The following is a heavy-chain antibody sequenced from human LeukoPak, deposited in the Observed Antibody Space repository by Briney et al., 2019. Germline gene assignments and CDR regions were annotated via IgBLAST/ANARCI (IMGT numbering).Heavy chain of an antibody. Sequence: PGGSLRLSXAASGFTFSSYAMSWVSQAPGKGLEWVSAISGSGGSTYYADSVKGRFTISRDNSKNTLYLQMNSLRAEDTAVYYCAKVGCYYGSGSPHAFDIWGQGTMVTVSS. CDR3: AKVGCYYGSGSPHAFDI. CDR2: ISGSGGST. J-gene: IGHJ3*02. CDR1: GFTFSSYA. V-gene: IGHV3-23*01. D-gene: IGHD3-10*01.